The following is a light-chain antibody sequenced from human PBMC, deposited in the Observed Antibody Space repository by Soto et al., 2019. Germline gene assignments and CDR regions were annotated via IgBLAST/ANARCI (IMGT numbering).Light chain of an antibody. CDR2: CAA. CDR1: HDISSY. J-gene: IGKJ5*01. Sequence: DIQMTQSPSYLSASPADRVTISCQGSHDISSYLAWYQQKPWEVAQLLIYCAASMHSGVPARSCGGSSGGDFTTTISSRVHEDVSLYYCRQRNTWSPITFGQGTQLEI. CDR3: RQRNTWSPIT. V-gene: IGKV1-27*01.